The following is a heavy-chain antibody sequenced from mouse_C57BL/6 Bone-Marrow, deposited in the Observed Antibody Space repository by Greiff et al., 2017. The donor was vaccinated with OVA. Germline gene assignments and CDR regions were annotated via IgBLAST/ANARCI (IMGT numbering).Heavy chain of an antibody. CDR3: ARKGRVYYDYHWYVDV. V-gene: IGHV2-4-1*01. J-gene: IGHJ1*03. D-gene: IGHD2-4*01. CDR2: IWTGGGT. Sequence: QVQLQQSGPGLVQPSQSLSITCTVSGFSLTSYGVHWVRQSPGTGLEWLGVIWTGGGTNYNSALKSRLSISKDNSKSQVFLKMNSLQTDDTARYYCARKGRVYYDYHWYVDVWGTGTTVTVSS. CDR1: GFSLTSYG.